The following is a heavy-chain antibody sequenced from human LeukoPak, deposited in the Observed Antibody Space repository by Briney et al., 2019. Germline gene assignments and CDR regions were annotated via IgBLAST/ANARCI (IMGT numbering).Heavy chain of an antibody. D-gene: IGHD5-12*01. CDR2: ISYDGSNK. CDR1: GFTFSSYG. V-gene: IGHV3-30*03. CDR3: ARGLYSGYDMRHWFDP. Sequence: PGGSLRLSCAASGFTFSSYGMHWVRQAPGKGLEWVAVISYDGSNKYYADSVKGRFTISRDNSKNTLYLQMNSLRAEDTAVYYCARGLYSGYDMRHWFDPRGQGTLVTVSS. J-gene: IGHJ5*02.